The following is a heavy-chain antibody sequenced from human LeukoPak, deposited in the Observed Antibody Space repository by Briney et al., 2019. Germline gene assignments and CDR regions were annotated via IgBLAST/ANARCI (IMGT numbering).Heavy chain of an antibody. CDR2: IYYSGST. V-gene: IGHV4-59*01. J-gene: IGHJ4*02. CDR3: ARAYYDFWSGYYMPSYFDS. D-gene: IGHD3-3*01. Sequence: TETLSLTCTVSGDSIGSDYGSWIRQPPGKGLGWIGYIYYSGSTNYNASRKSRVTISVATSTNQFSLKLSSVTAADTAVYYCARAYYDFWSGYYMPSYFDSGGQGTLATVS. CDR1: GDSIGSDY.